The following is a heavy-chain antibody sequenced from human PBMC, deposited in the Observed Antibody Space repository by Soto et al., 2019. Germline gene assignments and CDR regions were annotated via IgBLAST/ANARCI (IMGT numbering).Heavy chain of an antibody. V-gene: IGHV3-23*01. CDR2: ISGSGGST. CDR1: GFTFSSYA. D-gene: IGHD3-22*01. J-gene: IGHJ3*02. Sequence: EVQLLESGGGLVQPGGSLRLSCAASGFTFSSYAMSWVRQAPGKGLEWVSAISGSGGSTYYADSVKGRFTISRDNSKNTLYLQMNSLRAEDTAVYYCANPGYTTRMIVVVTDAFDIWGQGTMVTVSS. CDR3: ANPGYTTRMIVVVTDAFDI.